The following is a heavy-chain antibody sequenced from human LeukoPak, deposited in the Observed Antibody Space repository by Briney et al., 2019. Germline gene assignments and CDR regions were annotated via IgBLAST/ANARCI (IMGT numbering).Heavy chain of an antibody. CDR1: GFTFSNYW. D-gene: IGHD6-25*01. Sequence: PGGSLRLSCTASGFTFSNYWMSGVRQAPGKGREWVANIKQDGSEKYSLDSLKGRFTISRDNDKRSLYLQMNSLRAEDTAVYYCARYQGGGWDVWGQGTTVTVSS. V-gene: IGHV3-7*01. CDR2: IKQDGSEK. J-gene: IGHJ6*02. CDR3: ARYQGGGWDV.